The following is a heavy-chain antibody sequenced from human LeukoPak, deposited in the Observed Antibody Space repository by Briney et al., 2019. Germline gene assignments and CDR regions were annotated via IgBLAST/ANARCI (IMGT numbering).Heavy chain of an antibody. Sequence: SVKVSCKASGGTFISYAISWVRQAPGQGLEWMGRIIPIFGTANYAQKFQGRVTMTRDTSTSTVYMELSSLRSEDTAVYYCARDDRRRYCSSTSCHVFDYWGQGTLVTVSS. CDR2: IIPIFGTA. D-gene: IGHD2-2*01. CDR3: ARDDRRRYCSSTSCHVFDY. CDR1: GGTFISYA. J-gene: IGHJ4*02. V-gene: IGHV1-69*05.